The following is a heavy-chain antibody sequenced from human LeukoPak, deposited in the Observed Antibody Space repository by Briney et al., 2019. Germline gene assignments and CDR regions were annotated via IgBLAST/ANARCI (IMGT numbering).Heavy chain of an antibody. CDR1: GYTFTSYD. CDR3: ARGGLYDYVWGSYRYPFDY. D-gene: IGHD3-16*02. J-gene: IGHJ4*02. Sequence: ASVKVSCKASGYTFTSYDINWVRQATGQGLEWMGWMNPNSGNTGYAQKFQGRVTMTRNTSISTAYMELSSLRSEDTAVYYCARGGLYDYVWGSYRYPFDYWGQGTLVTVSS. CDR2: MNPNSGNT. V-gene: IGHV1-8*01.